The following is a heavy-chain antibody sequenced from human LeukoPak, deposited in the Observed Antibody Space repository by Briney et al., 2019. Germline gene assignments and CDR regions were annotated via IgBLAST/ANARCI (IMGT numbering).Heavy chain of an antibody. J-gene: IGHJ5*02. CDR2: VASSGTS. D-gene: IGHD2-21*02. CDR1: GDSLNTYY. Sequence: SETLSLTCTVSGDSLNTYYWTWIRQTPGKELEWIGFVASSGTSSYNPSLKSRVSISIDTSKNQFSLALTSVTPADTAVYYCARVVRGVVTSSWFDPWGQGTLVSVSS. CDR3: ARVVRGVVTSSWFDP. V-gene: IGHV4-59*01.